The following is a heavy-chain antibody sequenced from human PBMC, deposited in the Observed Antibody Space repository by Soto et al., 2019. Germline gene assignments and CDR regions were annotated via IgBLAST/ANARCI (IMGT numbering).Heavy chain of an antibody. V-gene: IGHV4-59*01. J-gene: IGHJ6*02. CDR3: ARYSSSSDYYYYGMAV. Sequence: SETLSLTCTVSGGSISSYYWSWIRQPPGKGLEWIGYIYYSGSTNYNPSLKSRVTISVDTSKSQFSLKLSSVTAADTAVYYCARYSSSSDYYYYGMAVWGQGTTVTVSS. CDR1: GGSISSYY. D-gene: IGHD6-6*01. CDR2: IYYSGST.